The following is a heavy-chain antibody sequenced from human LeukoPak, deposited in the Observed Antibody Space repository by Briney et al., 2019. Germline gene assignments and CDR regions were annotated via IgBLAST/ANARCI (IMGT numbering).Heavy chain of an antibody. CDR2: ISGSGGST. D-gene: IGHD6-19*01. J-gene: IGHJ5*02. CDR1: GFTFSSYA. CDR3: AKYSSGWYESWFDP. Sequence: SGGSLRLSCAASGFTFSSYAMSWVRQAPGKGLEWVSAISGSGGSTNYADSVKGRFTISRDNSKNTLYLQMNSLRAEDTAVYYRAKYSSGWYESWFDPWGQGTLVTVSS. V-gene: IGHV3-23*01.